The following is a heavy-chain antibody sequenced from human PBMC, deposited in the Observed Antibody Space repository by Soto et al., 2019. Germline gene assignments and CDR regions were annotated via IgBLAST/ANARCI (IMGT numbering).Heavy chain of an antibody. CDR1: GGTFRNSA. CDR3: ARDNDRPQLGGNYYYILDV. D-gene: IGHD1-1*01. Sequence: QVQLEQSGAEVKKPGSSVKVSCKASGGTFRNSAISWVRQAPGQGLEWMGGIMPIFRTPDYAQKFQGRVTITAYESTSTAYMEMSGLRSDDTAVYYCARDNDRPQLGGNYYYILDVWGQGTKVTVSS. V-gene: IGHV1-69*12. CDR2: IMPIFRTP. J-gene: IGHJ6*02.